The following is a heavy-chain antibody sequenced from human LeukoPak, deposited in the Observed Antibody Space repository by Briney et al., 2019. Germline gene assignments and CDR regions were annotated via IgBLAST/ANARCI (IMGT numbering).Heavy chain of an antibody. D-gene: IGHD6-13*01. Sequence: EGSLRLSCSASGFTFSSYAMHWVRQAPGKGLEWVSYISSSGSTIYYADSVKGRFTISRDNAKNSLYQQMNSLRAEDTAVYYCARDRRAAGTDYWGQGTLVTVSS. CDR1: GFTFSSYA. CDR2: ISSSGSTI. V-gene: IGHV3-48*04. J-gene: IGHJ4*02. CDR3: ARDRRAAGTDY.